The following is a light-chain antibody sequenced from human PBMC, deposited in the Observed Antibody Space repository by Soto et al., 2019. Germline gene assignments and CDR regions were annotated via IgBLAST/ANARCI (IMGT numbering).Light chain of an antibody. V-gene: IGLV2-14*01. CDR1: SSDVGGYNY. CDR3: SSYTSSSTTYV. J-gene: IGLJ1*01. CDR2: EVS. Sequence: QSALTQPASVSGSPGQSITISCTGTSSDVGGYNYVSWYQQHPGKAPKLMIYEVSNRPSGVSNRFSGSKSGNKASLTISGRQAEDEDDYYCSSYTSSSTTYVFGTGTKVTVL.